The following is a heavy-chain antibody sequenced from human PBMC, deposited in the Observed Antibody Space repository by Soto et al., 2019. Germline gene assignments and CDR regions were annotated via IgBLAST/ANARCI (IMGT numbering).Heavy chain of an antibody. CDR3: AKSQSSLYYMDV. V-gene: IGHV3-23*01. J-gene: IGHJ6*03. Sequence: EVQVLESGGGLVQPGGSLRLSCVGSGFIFGNYAMAWVRQAPGKGLEWVSGFGGSGGTYYADSVKGRYTISRDNSKNTLYLQMNSLRVEDTAVYYCAKSQSSLYYMDVWGKGTAVTVSS. CDR2: FGGSGGT. CDR1: GFIFGNYA.